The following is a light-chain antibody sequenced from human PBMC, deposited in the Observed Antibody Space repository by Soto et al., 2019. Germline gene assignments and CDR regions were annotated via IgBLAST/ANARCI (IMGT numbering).Light chain of an antibody. CDR2: EVS. CDR1: SSDVGGYNY. J-gene: IGLJ1*01. CDR3: SSYTSSRAYV. V-gene: IGLV2-14*01. Sequence: QSALTQPASVSGSPGQSITISCTGTSSDVGGYNYVSWYQQHPGKAPKLMIYEVSNRPSGVSTRFSGSKSGNTASLTISGLQAEDEADYYCSSYTSSRAYVFGTGTK.